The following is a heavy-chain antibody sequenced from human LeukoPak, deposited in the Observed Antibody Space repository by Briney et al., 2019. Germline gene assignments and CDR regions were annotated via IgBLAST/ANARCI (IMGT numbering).Heavy chain of an antibody. CDR1: GFTFSTYW. CDR3: ARDGYSGYDMDY. CDR2: IWYDGSNK. J-gene: IGHJ4*02. Sequence: PGGSLRLSCAASGFTFSTYWMSWVRQAPGKGLEWVAVIWYDGSNKYYADSVKGRFTISRDNSKNTLYLQMNSLRAEDTAVYYCARDGYSGYDMDYWGQGTLVTVSS. V-gene: IGHV3-33*08. D-gene: IGHD5-12*01.